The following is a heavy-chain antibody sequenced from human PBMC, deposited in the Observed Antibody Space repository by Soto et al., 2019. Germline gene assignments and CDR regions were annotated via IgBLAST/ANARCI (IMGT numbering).Heavy chain of an antibody. CDR1: GFTFSSYG. CDR3: ARDRSPSDCSSTSCYRSYYYYYGMDV. V-gene: IGHV3-33*01. J-gene: IGHJ6*02. Sequence: GGSLRLSCAASGFTFSSYGMHWVRQAPGKGLEWVAVIWYDGSNKYYADSVKGRFTISRDNSKNTLYLQMNSLRAEDTAVYYCARDRSPSDCSSTSCYRSYYYYYGMDVWGQGTTVTVSS. D-gene: IGHD2-2*01. CDR2: IWYDGSNK.